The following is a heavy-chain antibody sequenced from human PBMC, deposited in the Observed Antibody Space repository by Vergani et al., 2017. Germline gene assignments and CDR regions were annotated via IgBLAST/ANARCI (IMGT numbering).Heavy chain of an antibody. D-gene: IGHD3-9*01. CDR1: GFTFSSYC. CDR3: ARGPPFDDILTGYDY. CDR2: IKQEGSEK. J-gene: IGHJ4*02. Sequence: EVQVVESGGGLVQPGGSLRLSCAASGFTFSSYCMSWVRQAPVKGLEWVANIKQEGSEKYYVDSVKGRCTISRDNAKNSLYLQMNSLRAEDTAVYYCARGPPFDDILTGYDYWGQGTLVTVSS. V-gene: IGHV3-7*03.